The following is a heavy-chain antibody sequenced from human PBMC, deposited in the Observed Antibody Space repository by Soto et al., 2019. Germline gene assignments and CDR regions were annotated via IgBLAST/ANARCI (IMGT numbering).Heavy chain of an antibody. D-gene: IGHD3-10*01. CDR2: IYYSGST. CDR1: GGSISSGDYY. J-gene: IGHJ5*02. CDR3: ARGSPLARVPGWFDP. Sequence: PSEILSLTCTVSGGSISSGDYYWSWIRQHPGKGLEWIGYIYYSGSTYYNPSLKSRVSISKDTSKNQFSLKLSSVTVADTAVYYCARGSPLARVPGWFDPWGQGTLVTVSS. V-gene: IGHV4-31*03.